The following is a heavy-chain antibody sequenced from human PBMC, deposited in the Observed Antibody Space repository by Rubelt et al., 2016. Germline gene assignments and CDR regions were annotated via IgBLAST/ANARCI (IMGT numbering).Heavy chain of an antibody. Sequence: QVLLTQSGAELKKPGASVRVSCKASGGTFSSYAISWVRQAPGQGLEWMGGIIPIFGTANYAQKFQGRVTITADESTSTAYMELSSLRSEDTAVYYWARGYRASHNWFDPWGQGTLVTVSS. D-gene: IGHD1-14*01. V-gene: IGHV1-69*01. CDR2: IIPIFGTA. CDR3: ARGYRASHNWFDP. CDR1: GGTFSSYA. J-gene: IGHJ5*02.